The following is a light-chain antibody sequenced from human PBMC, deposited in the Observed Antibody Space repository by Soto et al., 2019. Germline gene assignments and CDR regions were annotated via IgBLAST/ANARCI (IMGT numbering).Light chain of an antibody. CDR1: QGISSY. CDR2: AAS. Sequence: AIRMTQSPSSFSASTGDRVTITCRASQGISSYLAWYQQKPGNAPKLLIYAASTLQSGVLSRFSGNGSGTDFTLTISCLQSEDFATYYCQQYYSYPFTFGPGTKVDIK. CDR3: QQYYSYPFT. J-gene: IGKJ3*01. V-gene: IGKV1-8*01.